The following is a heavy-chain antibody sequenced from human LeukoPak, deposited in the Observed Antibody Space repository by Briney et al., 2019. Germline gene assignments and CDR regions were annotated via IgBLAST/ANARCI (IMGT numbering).Heavy chain of an antibody. CDR1: GFTFDDYA. CDR3: AKANLDFWSGYYAY. Sequence: PGRSLRLSCAASGFTFDDYAMHWVRQAPGKGLEWVSGISWNSGSIGYADSVEGRFTISRDNAKNSLYLQMNSLRAEDTALYYCAKANLDFWSGYYAYWGQGTLVTVSS. V-gene: IGHV3-9*01. CDR2: ISWNSGSI. D-gene: IGHD3-3*01. J-gene: IGHJ4*02.